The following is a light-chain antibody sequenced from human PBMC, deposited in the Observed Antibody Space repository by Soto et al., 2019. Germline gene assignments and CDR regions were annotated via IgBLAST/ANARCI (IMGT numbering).Light chain of an antibody. Sequence: TQSPSTLSASVGDRVTITCRASQSISSWLAWYQQKPGQAPRILIYGASSRATGIPDRFSGSGSDTDFTLTISRLETEDFALYYCQQYVTSPITFGQGTRLEIK. J-gene: IGKJ5*01. CDR2: GAS. CDR1: QSISSW. CDR3: QQYVTSPIT. V-gene: IGKV3-20*01.